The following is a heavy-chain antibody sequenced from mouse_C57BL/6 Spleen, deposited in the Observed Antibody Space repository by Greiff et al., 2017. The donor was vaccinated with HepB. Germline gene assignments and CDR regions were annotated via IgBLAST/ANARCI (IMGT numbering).Heavy chain of an antibody. J-gene: IGHJ1*03. CDR3: ARQITTVVAWYFDV. CDR1: GFTFSDYY. Sequence: EVHLVESGGGLVQPGGSLKLSCAASGFTFSDYYMYWVRQTPEKRLEWVAYISNGGGSTYYPDTVKGRFTISRDNAKNTLYLQMSRLKSEDTAMYYCARQITTVVAWYFDVWGTGTTVTVSS. D-gene: IGHD1-1*01. V-gene: IGHV5-12*01. CDR2: ISNGGGST.